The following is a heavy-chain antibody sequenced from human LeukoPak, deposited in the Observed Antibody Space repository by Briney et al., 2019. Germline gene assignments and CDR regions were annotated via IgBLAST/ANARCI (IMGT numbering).Heavy chain of an antibody. J-gene: IGHJ4*02. CDR1: GGSTSNYY. D-gene: IGHD6-19*01. Sequence: SETLSLTCTVSGGSTSNYYWSWIRQPPGKGLEWIGYIYYSGSTNYNPSLMSRVTISLDTSKNQFSLRLSSVTAADTAVYYCARLDSSGWSYWGQGTLVTVSS. CDR3: ARLDSSGWSY. CDR2: IYYSGST. V-gene: IGHV4-59*08.